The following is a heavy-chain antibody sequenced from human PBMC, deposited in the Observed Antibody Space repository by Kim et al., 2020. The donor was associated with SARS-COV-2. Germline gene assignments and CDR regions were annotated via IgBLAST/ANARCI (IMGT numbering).Heavy chain of an antibody. CDR2: INAGNANT. Sequence: ASVKVSCKASGYTFTSYAMHWVRQAPGQRLEWMGWINAGNANTKYSQKFQGRVTITRDTSASTAYMELSSLRSEDTAVYYCARERKVAPFDPWGQGTLVTVSS. D-gene: IGHD2-15*01. V-gene: IGHV1-3*01. J-gene: IGHJ5*02. CDR3: ARERKVAPFDP. CDR1: GYTFTSYA.